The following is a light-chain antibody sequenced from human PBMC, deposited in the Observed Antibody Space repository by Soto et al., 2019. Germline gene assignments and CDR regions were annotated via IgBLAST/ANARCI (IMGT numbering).Light chain of an antibody. CDR1: QSMSSGY. CDR3: QLYGSSSYT. J-gene: IGKJ2*01. Sequence: EIVLTQSPGTLSLSPGERATLSCRASQSMSSGYLAWYQQKPGQAPRLLIYAASSRATGIPDRFSGSGSGTDFTLTISRLEPEDFAVYYCQLYGSSSYTFGQGTQFEIK. V-gene: IGKV3-20*01. CDR2: AAS.